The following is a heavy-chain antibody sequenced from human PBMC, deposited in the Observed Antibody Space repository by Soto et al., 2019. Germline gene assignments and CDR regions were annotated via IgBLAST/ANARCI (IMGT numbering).Heavy chain of an antibody. CDR2: IYYSGST. Sequence: KTSETLSLTCTVSGGSISSYYWSWIRQPPGKGLEWIGYIYYSGSTNYNPSLKSRVTISVDTSKNQFSLKLSSVTAADTAVYYCARSQGLLPVVYYYYYGMDVWGQGTTVTVSS. D-gene: IGHD2-15*01. V-gene: IGHV4-59*12. CDR1: GGSISSYY. J-gene: IGHJ6*02. CDR3: ARSQGLLPVVYYYYYGMDV.